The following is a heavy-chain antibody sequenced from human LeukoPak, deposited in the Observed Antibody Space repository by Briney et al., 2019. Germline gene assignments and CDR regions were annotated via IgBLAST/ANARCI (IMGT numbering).Heavy chain of an antibody. CDR3: ARDAYYYDSSGYYYTNAFDI. J-gene: IGHJ3*02. CDR2: IYSGGST. Sequence: GGSLRLSCAASGFTFSSYAMSWVRQAPGKGLEWVSVIYSGGSTYYADSVKGRFTISRDNSKNTLYLQMNSLRAEDTAVYYCARDAYYYDSSGYYYTNAFDIWGQGTMVTVSS. CDR1: GFTFSSYA. D-gene: IGHD3-22*01. V-gene: IGHV3-66*01.